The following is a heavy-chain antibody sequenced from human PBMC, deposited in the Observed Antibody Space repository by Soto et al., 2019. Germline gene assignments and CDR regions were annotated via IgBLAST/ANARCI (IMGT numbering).Heavy chain of an antibody. CDR3: ARGGYYYGMDV. J-gene: IGHJ6*02. V-gene: IGHV4-31*03. Sequence: PSETLSLTCTVSGGSISSGGYYWSWIRQHPGKGLEWIGYVYYSGSTYYNPSLKSRVTISVDTSKNQFSLKLSSVTAADTAVYYCARGGYYYGMDVWGQGTTVTVSS. CDR2: VYYSGST. CDR1: GGSISSGGYY.